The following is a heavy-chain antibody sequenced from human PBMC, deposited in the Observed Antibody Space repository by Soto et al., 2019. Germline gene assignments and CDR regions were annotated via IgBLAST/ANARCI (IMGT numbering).Heavy chain of an antibody. CDR1: GGSISSSSYY. CDR2: IYYSGST. J-gene: IGHJ6*03. D-gene: IGHD5-12*01. CDR3: ARPAGPWNYYYYMDV. Sequence: QLQLQESGPGLVKPSETLSLTCIVSGGSISSSSYYWGWIRQSPGKGLEWIGSIYYSGSTYYNPSLKSRVTISVDTSKNQFSLKLSSVTAADTAVYYCARPAGPWNYYYYMDVWGKGTTVTGSS. V-gene: IGHV4-39*01.